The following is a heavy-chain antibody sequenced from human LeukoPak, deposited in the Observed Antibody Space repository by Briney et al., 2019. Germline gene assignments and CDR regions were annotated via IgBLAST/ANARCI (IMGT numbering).Heavy chain of an antibody. D-gene: IGHD3-10*01. CDR2: ISGSGGST. CDR1: GFTFSSYA. J-gene: IGHJ4*02. Sequence: GGSLRLSCAASGFTFSSYAMSWVRQAPGKGLEWVSAISGSGGSTYYADSVKGRFTISRDNSKNTLYLQMNSLRAEDTAVYYCAKDRLGDYYGSGSYYTNYFDYWGQGTLVTVSS. V-gene: IGHV3-23*01. CDR3: AKDRLGDYYGSGSYYTNYFDY.